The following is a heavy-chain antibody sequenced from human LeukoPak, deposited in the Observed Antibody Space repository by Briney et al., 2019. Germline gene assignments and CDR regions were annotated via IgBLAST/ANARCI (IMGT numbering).Heavy chain of an antibody. J-gene: IGHJ6*03. Sequence: GGSLRLSCAASGFTFSSYWMSWVRQAPGEGLEWVANIKQDGSEKYYVDSVKGRFTISRDNAKNSLYLQMNSLRAEDTAVYYCARDRPITMVRGVIIKDYYYYYMDVWGKGTTVTISS. CDR2: IKQDGSEK. V-gene: IGHV3-7*01. D-gene: IGHD3-10*01. CDR3: ARDRPITMVRGVIIKDYYYYYMDV. CDR1: GFTFSSYW.